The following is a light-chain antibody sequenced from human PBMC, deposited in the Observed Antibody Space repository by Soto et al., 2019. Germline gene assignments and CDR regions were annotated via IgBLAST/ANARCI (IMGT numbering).Light chain of an antibody. CDR1: SSNIGAGYD. CDR3: QSFDSSLSGSV. V-gene: IGLV1-40*01. J-gene: IGLJ3*02. CDR2: GNN. Sequence: QSVLTQPPSVSGAPGQRVTISCTGSSSNIGAGYDVHWYQQHPGTAPKLLIYGNNNRPSGVPDRFSGSKSGTSASLAIAGLQAEDEADYYCQSFDSSLSGSVFGGGTKLTVL.